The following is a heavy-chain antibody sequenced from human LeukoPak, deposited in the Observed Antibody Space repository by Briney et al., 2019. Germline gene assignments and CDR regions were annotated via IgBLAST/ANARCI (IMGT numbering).Heavy chain of an antibody. CDR1: GGTFSSYA. CDR3: ARDSGSSIDY. Sequence: GASVKVSCKASGGTFSSYAISWVRQAPGQGLEWMGGIIPVFGTANYTQKFQGRVTITAVESTSTAYMELSSLRSEDTAVYYCARDSGSSIDYWGQGTLVTVSS. D-gene: IGHD1-26*01. J-gene: IGHJ4*02. V-gene: IGHV1-69*01. CDR2: IIPVFGTA.